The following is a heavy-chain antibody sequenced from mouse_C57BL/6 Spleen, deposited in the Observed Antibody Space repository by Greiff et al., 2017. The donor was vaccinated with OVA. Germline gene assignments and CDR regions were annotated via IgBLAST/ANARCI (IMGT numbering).Heavy chain of an antibody. J-gene: IGHJ3*01. CDR3: ARPGDYDVAAWFAY. Sequence: VQLQQSGPELVKPGASVKIPCKASGYTFTDYNMDWVKQSHGKSLEWIGDINPNNGGTIYNQKFKGKATLTVDKSSSTAYMELRSLTSEDTAVYCCARPGDYDVAAWFAYWGQGTLVTVSA. CDR1: GYTFTDYN. V-gene: IGHV1-18*01. D-gene: IGHD2-4*01. CDR2: INPNNGGT.